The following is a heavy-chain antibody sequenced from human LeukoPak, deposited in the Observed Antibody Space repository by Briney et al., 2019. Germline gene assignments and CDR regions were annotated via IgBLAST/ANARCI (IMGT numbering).Heavy chain of an antibody. D-gene: IGHD6-19*01. J-gene: IGHJ4*02. CDR2: IYSGGST. CDR3: AKDRASSGWYGIDY. V-gene: IGHV3-53*05. CDR1: GFTVSSNY. Sequence: GGSLRLSCAASGFTVSSNYMSWVRQAPGKGLEWFSVIYSGGSTYYADSVKGRFTISRDNAKNSLYLQMNSLRAEDTALYYCAKDRASSGWYGIDYWGQGTLVTVSS.